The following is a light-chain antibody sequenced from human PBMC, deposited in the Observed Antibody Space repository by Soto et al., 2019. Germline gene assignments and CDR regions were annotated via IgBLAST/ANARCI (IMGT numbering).Light chain of an antibody. Sequence: EIVLTQSPGTLSLSPGDRATLSCRASQSVSFSYLASYQQKAGQAPRLLIYGATSRATGIPDRFSGSESGTDFTLTISRLEPEDFAVYYCQQYGSSPLTFGGGTKVEIK. J-gene: IGKJ4*01. V-gene: IGKV3-20*01. CDR1: QSVSFSY. CDR2: GAT. CDR3: QQYGSSPLT.